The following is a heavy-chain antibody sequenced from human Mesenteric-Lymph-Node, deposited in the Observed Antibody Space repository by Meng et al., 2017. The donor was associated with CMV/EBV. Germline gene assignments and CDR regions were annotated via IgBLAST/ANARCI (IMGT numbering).Heavy chain of an antibody. CDR2: IYYSGST. CDR1: GGSISSYY. CDR3: ARARGSWDYYFDY. Sequence: ESLKISCTVSGGSISSYYWNWIRQPPGKGLEWIGYIYYSGSTNYNPSLKSRVTISLDTSKNQFSLKLSSVTAADTAVYYCARARGSWDYYFDYWGQGTLVTVSS. J-gene: IGHJ4*02. D-gene: IGHD6-13*01. V-gene: IGHV4-59*01.